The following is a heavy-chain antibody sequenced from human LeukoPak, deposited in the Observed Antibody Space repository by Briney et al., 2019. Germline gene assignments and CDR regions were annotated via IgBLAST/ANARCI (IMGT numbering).Heavy chain of an antibody. Sequence: PGGSRRLSCAASGFTFSEYAMSWVRQAPGMGLHWVASISGRGSYTWYTDSVKGRFTISRDNAKNSLYLQMNSLGAKDTAVYYCARATRGVASNFDYWGQGTLVTVSS. CDR3: ARATRGVASNFDY. J-gene: IGHJ4*02. V-gene: IGHV3-21*01. CDR1: GFTFSEYA. D-gene: IGHD2-15*01. CDR2: ISGRGSYT.